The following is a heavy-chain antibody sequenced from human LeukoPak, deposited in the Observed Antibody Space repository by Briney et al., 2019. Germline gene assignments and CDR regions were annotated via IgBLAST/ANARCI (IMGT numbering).Heavy chain of an antibody. D-gene: IGHD3-22*01. CDR1: GGSISSSSYY. V-gene: IGHV4-61*02. CDR3: ASGYYYRGDY. J-gene: IGHJ4*02. Sequence: SETLSFICTVSGGSISSSSYYWGWIRQPAGKGLEWIGRIYTSGSTNYNPSLKSRVTISVDTSKNQFSLKLSSVTAADTAVYYCASGYYYRGDYWGQGTLVTVSS. CDR2: IYTSGST.